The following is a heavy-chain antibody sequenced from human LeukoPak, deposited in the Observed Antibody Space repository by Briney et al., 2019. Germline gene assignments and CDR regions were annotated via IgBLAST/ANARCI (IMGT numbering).Heavy chain of an antibody. J-gene: IGHJ4*02. Sequence: GASVKVSCKASGYTFTSYYMHGVQQALGQGLNWMGINNPRGGSTSYAQKFQGRVTMTRDMSTSTVYMELSSLRSEDTAVYYCAISEYSSSLDYWGQGTLVTVSS. CDR2: NNPRGGST. CDR1: GYTFTSYY. CDR3: AISEYSSSLDY. D-gene: IGHD6-6*01. V-gene: IGHV1-46*01.